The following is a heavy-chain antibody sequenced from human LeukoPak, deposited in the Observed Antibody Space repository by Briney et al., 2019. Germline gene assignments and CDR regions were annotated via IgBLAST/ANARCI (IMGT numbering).Heavy chain of an antibody. V-gene: IGHV7-4-1*02. D-gene: IGHD3-3*01. J-gene: IGHJ4*02. Sequence: ATLKLSLKDTGYTFTSYPMNWVRQSPGKGLEWKGWINTNTGHRTYAQGLRARVVFSLDTSVSTPYLQISSRKAEDTAVYYCAREGAYFDFWSGYYTGTRLVPDYWGQGTLVTVSS. CDR1: GYTFTSYP. CDR3: AREGAYFDFWSGYYTGTRLVPDY. CDR2: INTNTGHR.